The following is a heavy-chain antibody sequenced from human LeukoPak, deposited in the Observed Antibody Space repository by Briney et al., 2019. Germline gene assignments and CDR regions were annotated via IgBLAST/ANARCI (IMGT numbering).Heavy chain of an antibody. CDR2: INPSGGST. V-gene: IGHV1-46*01. CDR1: GYTFTAYY. J-gene: IGHJ3*02. D-gene: IGHD5-12*01. CDR3: ARSLSRNVAHFDI. Sequence: ASVKVSCKACGYTFTAYYMHWVRQAPGQGLEWMGVINPSGGSTTYSQKFQGRGTMTRDTSTSTVYMELSGLKSEDTAVYYCARSLSRNVAHFDIWGQGTMVTVSS.